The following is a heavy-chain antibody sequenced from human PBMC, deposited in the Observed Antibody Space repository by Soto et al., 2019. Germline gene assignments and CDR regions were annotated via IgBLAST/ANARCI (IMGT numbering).Heavy chain of an antibody. CDR1: GFTFSSYA. Sequence: AGGSLRLSCAASGFTFSSYAMHWFRQAPGKWLEWVAVISYDGSNKYYADSVKGRFTISRDNSKNTLYLQMNSLRAEDTAVYYCARDPIPPKLLRYFDWSFDPWGQGXLVTVYS. V-gene: IGHV3-30-3*01. D-gene: IGHD3-9*01. CDR3: ARDPIPPKLLRYFDWSFDP. J-gene: IGHJ5*02. CDR2: ISYDGSNK.